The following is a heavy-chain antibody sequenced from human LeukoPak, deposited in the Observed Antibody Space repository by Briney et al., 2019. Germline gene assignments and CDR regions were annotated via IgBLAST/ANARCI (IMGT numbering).Heavy chain of an antibody. CDR1: GLTFSTYW. Sequence: GGSLRLSCAASGLTFSTYWMHWVRQAPGKGLVWVSRIKSDGGTNYADSVKGRFTISRGNAKKTVSLQMNSLRPEDTGVYYCARAPSEIGGYYPEYFRHWGQGTLVTVSS. CDR3: ARAPSEIGGYYPEYFRH. V-gene: IGHV3-74*01. CDR2: IKSDGGT. J-gene: IGHJ1*01. D-gene: IGHD3-22*01.